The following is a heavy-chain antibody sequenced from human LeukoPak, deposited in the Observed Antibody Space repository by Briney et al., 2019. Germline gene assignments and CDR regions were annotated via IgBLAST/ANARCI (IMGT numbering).Heavy chain of an antibody. CDR2: ITSRSTVI. D-gene: IGHD3-10*01. J-gene: IGHJ4*01. V-gene: IGHV3-48*01. Sequence: PGGSLRLSCAASGVTFSTYNINWVRQAPGKRQEGFTYITSRSTVIYYADPVRGRFTISRDDAKNSLYLQMDSLRVEDTALYYCARGVPTTPFGGFDFWGRGTLVTVSS. CDR1: GVTFSTYN. CDR3: ARGVPTTPFGGFDF.